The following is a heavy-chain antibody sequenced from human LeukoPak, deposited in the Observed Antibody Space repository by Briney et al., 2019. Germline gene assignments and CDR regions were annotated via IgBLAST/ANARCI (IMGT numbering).Heavy chain of an antibody. V-gene: IGHV3-23*01. CDR1: GFTFSSYA. D-gene: IGHD3-22*01. Sequence: GGSLRLSCAASGFTFSSYAMTWVRQAPGKGLEWVSLISGSGDSTYYADSVKGRFTISRDNAKNSLYLQMNSLRAEDTAVYYCARDPTFAPYYYDSSGYPAWFDPWGQGTLVTVSS. CDR3: ARDPTFAPYYYDSSGYPAWFDP. CDR2: ISGSGDST. J-gene: IGHJ5*02.